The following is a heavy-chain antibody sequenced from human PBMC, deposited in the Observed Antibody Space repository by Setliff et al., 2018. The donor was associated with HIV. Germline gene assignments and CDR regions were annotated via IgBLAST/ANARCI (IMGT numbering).Heavy chain of an antibody. V-gene: IGHV4-59*01. Sequence: NPSETLSLTCTVSGGSISPYYWSWIRQPPGRGLEWIGFIYYNGNTIYSPSLKSRVTISLDSSKDQFSLKLTSVTAADAAVYYCARHYPSYHSGAYYFDLWSQGTLVTVSS. CDR3: ARHYPSYHSGAYYFDL. D-gene: IGHD6-19*01. CDR1: GGSISPYY. CDR2: IYYNGNT. J-gene: IGHJ4*02.